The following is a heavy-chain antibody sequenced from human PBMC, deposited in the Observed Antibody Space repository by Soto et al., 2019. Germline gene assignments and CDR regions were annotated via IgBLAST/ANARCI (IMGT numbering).Heavy chain of an antibody. CDR2: IIPIFGTA. Sequence: QVQLVQSGAEVKKPGSSVKVSCKASGGTFSSYAISWVRQAPGQGLEWMGGIIPIFGTANYAQKFQGRVTITADESTSTAYMELSSLRSEDTAVYYCARDTFLESEQQLVPNYFDYWGQGTLVTVSS. D-gene: IGHD6-13*01. J-gene: IGHJ4*02. CDR3: ARDTFLESEQQLVPNYFDY. CDR1: GGTFSSYA. V-gene: IGHV1-69*01.